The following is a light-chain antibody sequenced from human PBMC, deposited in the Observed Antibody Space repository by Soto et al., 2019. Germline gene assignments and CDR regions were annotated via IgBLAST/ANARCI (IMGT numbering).Light chain of an antibody. CDR2: AAA. CDR1: QDIGYY. Sequence: DIQMTQSPSSLAASVGAGVTITCRASQDIGYYLGWFQQRPGKAPKSLIYAAATLQSGVPSKFSGSVSRTHFTLTFSSLQPEDFGTYYCQQYNSDPRTFGQGTKVEIK. V-gene: IGKV1-16*02. CDR3: QQYNSDPRT. J-gene: IGKJ1*01.